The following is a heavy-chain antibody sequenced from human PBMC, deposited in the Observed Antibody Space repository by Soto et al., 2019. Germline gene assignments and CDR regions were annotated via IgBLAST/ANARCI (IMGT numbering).Heavy chain of an antibody. CDR2: VSHDGRNT. V-gene: IGHV3-30*03. D-gene: IGHD6-19*01. J-gene: IGHJ4*02. CDR1: GFTFSDYA. CDR3: AQGGRQWVVTSDCTY. Sequence: VQLVESGGGVVQPGRSLRLSCAASGFTFSDYAMHWVRQAPGKGLEWVAVVSHDGRNTHYADSVKGRFTISRDSSKNTVALEMTSLGAEDTAVYYCAQGGRQWVVTSDCTYWGQGALVTVSS.